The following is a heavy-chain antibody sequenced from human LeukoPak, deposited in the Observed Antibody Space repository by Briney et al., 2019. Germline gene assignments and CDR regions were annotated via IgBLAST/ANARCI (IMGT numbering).Heavy chain of an antibody. CDR3: ARGRMPVWFGESLGGMDV. Sequence: SETLSLTCTVSGGSISSYYWSWIRQPPGKGLEWIGYIYYSGSTNYNPSLKSRATMSVDTSKNQFSLKLSSVTAADTAVYYCARGRMPVWFGESLGGMDVWGQGTTVTVSS. V-gene: IGHV4-59*12. J-gene: IGHJ6*02. CDR2: IYYSGST. D-gene: IGHD3-10*01. CDR1: GGSISSYY.